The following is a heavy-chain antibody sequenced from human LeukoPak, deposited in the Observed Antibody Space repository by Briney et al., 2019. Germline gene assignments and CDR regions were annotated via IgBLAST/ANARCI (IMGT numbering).Heavy chain of an antibody. V-gene: IGHV3-74*01. CDR3: AREGYYDSSGYSIRFSY. D-gene: IGHD3-22*01. CDR2: INSDGRTT. CDR1: EFTFSSYW. J-gene: IGHJ4*02. Sequence: GGSLRLSCEASEFTFSSYWMHWVRQAPGKGLVWVSRINSDGRTTIYADSVKGRFTISRDNAKNTLYLQMNSPRAEDTAVYYCAREGYYDSSGYSIRFSYWGQGTPVTVSS.